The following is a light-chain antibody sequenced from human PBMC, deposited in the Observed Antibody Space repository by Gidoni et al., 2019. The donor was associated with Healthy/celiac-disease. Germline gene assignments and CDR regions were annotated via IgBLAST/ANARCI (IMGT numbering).Light chain of an antibody. J-gene: IGLJ3*02. CDR3: CSYAGSSTSWV. V-gene: IGLV2-23*01. CDR2: EGS. CDR1: SRDVGSYNL. Sequence: QSALPHPASVFRSPGQSITISCPGTSRDVGSYNLVSWYQQHPGKAPKLMIYEGSKRPPGVSNRFSGSKSGNTASLTISGLQAEDEADYYCCSYAGSSTSWVFGGGTKLTVL.